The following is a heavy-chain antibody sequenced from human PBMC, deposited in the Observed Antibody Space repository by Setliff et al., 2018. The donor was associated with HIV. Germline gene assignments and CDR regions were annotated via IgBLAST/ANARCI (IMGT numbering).Heavy chain of an antibody. V-gene: IGHV1-3*03. D-gene: IGHD3-22*01. CDR2: INAGNGNT. J-gene: IGHJ5*02. CDR1: GYTFTNYA. CDR3: ARERDSSGYQFDP. Sequence: ASVKVSCKTSGYTFTNYAIQWVRQAPGQGLQWMGWINAGNGNTKYSQEFQGRVTITRDTSASTAYMELSSLRFEDMAMYYCARERDSSGYQFDPWGQETLVTVSS.